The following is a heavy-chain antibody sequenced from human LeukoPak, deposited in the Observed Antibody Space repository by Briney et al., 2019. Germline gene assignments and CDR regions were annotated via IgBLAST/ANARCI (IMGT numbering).Heavy chain of an antibody. CDR1: GGSVSSGTYY. Sequence: PSETLSLTCTVPGGSVSSGTYYWSWIRQPPGKGLEWIGYIYYSGSTNYNPSLKSRVIISVDTSKNQLSLKLSSVTAADTAVYYCARGRIAMVRGVLYYYYYGMDVWGKGTTVTVSS. D-gene: IGHD3-10*01. CDR2: IYYSGST. CDR3: ARGRIAMVRGVLYYYYYGMDV. V-gene: IGHV4-61*01. J-gene: IGHJ6*04.